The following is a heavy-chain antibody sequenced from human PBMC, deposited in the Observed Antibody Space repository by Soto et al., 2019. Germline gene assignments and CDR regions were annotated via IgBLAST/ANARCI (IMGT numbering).Heavy chain of an antibody. D-gene: IGHD2-15*01. CDR1: GGSVSSGSYY. V-gene: IGHV4-61*01. Sequence: SETLSLTCTVSGGSVSSGSYYWSWIRQPPGKGLEWIGYIYYSGSTNYNPSLKSRVTISVDTSKNQFSLHLTSVTAADTAVYYCARTVAPAGGFDYWGQGTLVTVS. J-gene: IGHJ4*02. CDR3: ARTVAPAGGFDY. CDR2: IYYSGST.